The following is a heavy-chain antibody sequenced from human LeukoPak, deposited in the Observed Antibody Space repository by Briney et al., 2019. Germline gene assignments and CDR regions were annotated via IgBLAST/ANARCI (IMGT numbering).Heavy chain of an antibody. CDR1: GYTFTGYY. V-gene: IGHV1-2*02. Sequence: ASVKVSCKASGYTFTGYYMHWVRQAPGQGLERMGWINPNSGGTNYAQKFQGRVTMTRDTSISTAYMELSRLRSDDTAVYYCARAGYGDYVFYFDYWGQGTLVTVSS. CDR3: ARAGYGDYVFYFDY. D-gene: IGHD4-17*01. CDR2: INPNSGGT. J-gene: IGHJ4*02.